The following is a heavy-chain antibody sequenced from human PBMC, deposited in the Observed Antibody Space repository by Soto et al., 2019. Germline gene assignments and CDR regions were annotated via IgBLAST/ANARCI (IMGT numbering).Heavy chain of an antibody. CDR1: GFTFSSYW. V-gene: IGHV3-7*05. J-gene: IGHJ6*02. CDR2: IKQDGSEK. CDR3: ARDRRYYGSGSYPNYYYYYGMEV. D-gene: IGHD3-10*01. Sequence: GALRLSCAASGFTFSSYWMSWVRQAPGKGLEWVANIKQDGSEKYYVDSVKGRFTISRDNAKNSLYLQMNSLRAEDTAVYYCARDRRYYGSGSYPNYYYYYGMEVWGQGTTVTVSS.